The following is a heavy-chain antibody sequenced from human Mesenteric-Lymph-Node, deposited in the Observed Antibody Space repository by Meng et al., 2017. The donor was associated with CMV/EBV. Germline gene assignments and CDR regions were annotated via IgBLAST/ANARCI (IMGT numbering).Heavy chain of an antibody. CDR1: GGTFSSYA. Sequence: SVKVSCKASGGTFSSYAISWVRQAPGQGLEWMGGIIPIFGTANYAQKFQGRVTITTDESTSTAYMELSSLRSEDTAVYYCASSGGHIAAAGFTHYYYYGMDVWGQGTTVTVSS. V-gene: IGHV1-69*05. CDR3: ASSGGHIAAAGFTHYYYYGMDV. D-gene: IGHD6-13*01. J-gene: IGHJ6*02. CDR2: IIPIFGTA.